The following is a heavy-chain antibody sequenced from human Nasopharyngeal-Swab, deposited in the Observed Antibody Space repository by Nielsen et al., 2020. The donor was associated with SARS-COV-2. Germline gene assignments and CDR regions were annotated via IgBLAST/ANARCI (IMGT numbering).Heavy chain of an antibody. D-gene: IGHD6-13*01. V-gene: IGHV4-39*01. CDR2: IYYSGST. CDR3: ARIIAAAGTVGYMDV. J-gene: IGHJ6*03. Sequence: RQAPGKGLGWIGSIYYSGSTYYNPSLKSRVTISVDTSKNQFSLKLSSVTAADTAVYYCARIIAAAGTVGYMDVWGKGTTVTVSS.